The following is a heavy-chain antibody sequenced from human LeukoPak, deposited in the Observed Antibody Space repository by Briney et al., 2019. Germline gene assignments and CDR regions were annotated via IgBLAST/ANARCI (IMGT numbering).Heavy chain of an antibody. D-gene: IGHD4-17*01. CDR3: ARAGGSTVSHSDY. V-gene: IGHV3-21*01. Sequence: GGSLRLSCAASGFTFSSYSMNWIRQAPGKGLEWVSSISSSTSYIYYADSVKGRFTISKDNAKNLLYLQMNSLRAEDTAVYYCARAGGSTVSHSDYWGQGTLVTVSS. CDR2: ISSSTSYI. J-gene: IGHJ4*02. CDR1: GFTFSSYS.